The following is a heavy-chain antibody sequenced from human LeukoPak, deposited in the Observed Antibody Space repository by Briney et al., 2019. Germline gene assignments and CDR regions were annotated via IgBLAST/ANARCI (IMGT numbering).Heavy chain of an antibody. V-gene: IGHV3-15*01. CDR2: IKSKTDGGTT. D-gene: IGHD3-10*01. J-gene: IGHJ4*02. CDR1: GFTFSNAW. CDR3: TTDPSTYYYGSGSYPTNY. Sequence: PGGSLRLPCAASGFTFSNAWMSWVRQAPGKGLEWVGRIKSKTDGGTTDYAAPVKGRFTISRDDSKNTLYLQMNSLKTEDTAVYYCTTDPSTYYYGSGSYPTNYWGQGTLVTVSS.